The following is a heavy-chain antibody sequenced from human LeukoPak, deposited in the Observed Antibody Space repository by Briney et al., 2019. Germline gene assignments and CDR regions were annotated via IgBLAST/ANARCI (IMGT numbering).Heavy chain of an antibody. CDR1: GFTFSSYG. D-gene: IGHD1-14*01. CDR3: AKDRGTTGLAPPSMDV. CDR2: IRDDGSNK. Sequence: GGSLRLSCAASGFTFSSYGMHWVRQAPGKGLEWVAFIRDDGSNKYYADSVKGGFTISRDNSKNTLYLQMNSLRAEDTAVYYCAKDRGTTGLAPPSMDVWGKGTTVTISS. J-gene: IGHJ6*03. V-gene: IGHV3-30*02.